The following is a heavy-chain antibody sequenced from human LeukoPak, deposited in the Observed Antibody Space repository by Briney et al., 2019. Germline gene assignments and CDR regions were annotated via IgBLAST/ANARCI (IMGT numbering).Heavy chain of an antibody. CDR1: GGSISSSSYY. CDR2: ISYNGRNI. Sequence: LSLTCTVSGGSISSSSYYWGWIRQAPGKGLEWLAYISYNGRNIYYADSVKGRFTISRDNARSSLYLQMNSLRAEDTAVYYCARDGRWINYYDGSSPVWGQGTLVTVSS. V-gene: IGHV3-11*04. D-gene: IGHD3-22*01. J-gene: IGHJ4*02. CDR3: ARDGRWINYYDGSSPV.